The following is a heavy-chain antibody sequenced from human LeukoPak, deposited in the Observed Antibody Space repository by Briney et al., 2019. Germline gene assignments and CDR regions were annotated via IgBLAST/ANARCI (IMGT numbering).Heavy chain of an antibody. CDR1: GFTFSSYW. CDR3: ARDLAVSDY. V-gene: IGHV3-7*01. J-gene: IGHJ4*02. CDR2: IKQDGSEK. Sequence: PGGSLRLSCAASGFTFSSYWMSWVRQAPGKGLEWVADIKQDGSEKNYVDSVKGRFTISRDNAKNSLYLQMNSLRDEDTAMYYCARDLAVSDYWGQGTLVTVSS.